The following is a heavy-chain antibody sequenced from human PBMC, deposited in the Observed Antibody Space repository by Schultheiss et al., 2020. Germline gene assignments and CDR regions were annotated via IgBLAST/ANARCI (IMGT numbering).Heavy chain of an antibody. J-gene: IGHJ4*02. CDR1: GFTFSSYG. D-gene: IGHD2-2*01. CDR3: ARSKGVPAAHPFDY. V-gene: IGHV3-33*01. CDR2: IWYDGSNK. Sequence: GSLRLSCAASGFTFSSYGMHWVRQAPGKGLEWVAVIWYDGSNKYYADSVKGRFTISRDNSKNTLYLQMNSLRAEDTAVYYCARSKGVPAAHPFDYWGQGTLVTVSS.